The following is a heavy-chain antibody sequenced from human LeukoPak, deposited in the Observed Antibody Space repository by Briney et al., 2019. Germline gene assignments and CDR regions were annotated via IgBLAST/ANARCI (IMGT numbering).Heavy chain of an antibody. Sequence: GASVKVSCKASGYTFTSYYMHWVRQAPGQGLESMGIINPSGGSTSYTQKFQGRVTMTRDTSTSTVYMELSSLRSEDTAVYYCARDWKGTEDYWGQGTLVTVSS. CDR3: ARDWKGTEDY. J-gene: IGHJ4*02. CDR2: INPSGGST. CDR1: GYTFTSYY. V-gene: IGHV1-46*01. D-gene: IGHD1-7*01.